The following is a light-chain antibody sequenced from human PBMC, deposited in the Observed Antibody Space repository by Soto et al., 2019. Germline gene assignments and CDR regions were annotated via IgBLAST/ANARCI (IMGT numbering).Light chain of an antibody. CDR2: DAS. V-gene: IGKV3-15*01. Sequence: EIVMTQSPATLSVSPGERATLSCRASQSVSSNSAWYQQKPGQAPRLLIYDASTRATGIPARFSGSGSGTEFTLTISSLQSEDVAVYYCQQYNNWPALTFGGGTKVEIK. CDR1: QSVSSN. CDR3: QQYNNWPALT. J-gene: IGKJ4*01.